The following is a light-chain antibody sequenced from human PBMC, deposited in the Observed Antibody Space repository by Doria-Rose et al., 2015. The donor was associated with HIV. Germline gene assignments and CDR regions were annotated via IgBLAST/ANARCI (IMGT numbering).Light chain of an antibody. V-gene: IGKV3-20*01. CDR1: QSFSSTY. J-gene: IGKJ1*01. CDR2: DGS. Sequence: DIVMTQSPGTLPLSPGERATLSCRASQSFSSTYLAWYQQKPGQAPSLLIYDGSTRATGIPDGFSASGSGTDFTPTINRLEPEDFALYYCHQYGTSWTFGQGTKVEI. CDR3: HQYGTSWT.